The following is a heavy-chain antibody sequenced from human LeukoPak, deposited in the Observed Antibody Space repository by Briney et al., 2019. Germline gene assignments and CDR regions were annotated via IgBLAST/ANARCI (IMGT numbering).Heavy chain of an antibody. V-gene: IGHV4-59*01. J-gene: IGHJ6*02. CDR3: ASSSYYDFWSGYYTDYYYYYGMDV. CDR2: IYYSGST. CDR1: GGSISSYY. D-gene: IGHD3-3*01. Sequence: ASETLSLTCTVSGGSISSYYWSWIRQPPGKGLEWIGYIYYSGSTNYNPSLKSRVTISVDTPKNQFSLKLSSVTAADTAVYYCASSSYYDFWSGYYTDYYYYYGMDVWGQGTTVTVSS.